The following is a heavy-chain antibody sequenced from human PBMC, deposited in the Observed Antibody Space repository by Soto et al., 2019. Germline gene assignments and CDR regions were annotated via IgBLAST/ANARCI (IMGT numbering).Heavy chain of an antibody. CDR3: ARETSADSF. CDR2: IKQGGSEK. J-gene: IGHJ4*02. CDR1: GFTFSNSW. V-gene: IGHV3-7*01. Sequence: EVQLVESWGGLGQPGGSLRLSCAASGFTFSNSWMVWVRQAPEKGPEWVATIKQGGSEKYYVDSVKGRFTISRDNTKNSLYLQMNSLRAEDTALYYCARETSADSFWGQGTLVTVSS. D-gene: IGHD2-21*01.